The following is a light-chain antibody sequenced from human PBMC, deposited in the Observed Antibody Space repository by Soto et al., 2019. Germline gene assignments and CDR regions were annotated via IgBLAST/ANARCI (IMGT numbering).Light chain of an antibody. Sequence: IQMTQSPSSLSASVGARVTITCRASQGISSYVAWYQQKPGKAPKLLIYAASTLQSGVPSRFSGSGSGTDFTLTSSCLQSEDFATYYCQQYYSYPPTFGPGTKVDIK. CDR3: QQYYSYPPT. V-gene: IGKV1-8*01. CDR2: AAS. CDR1: QGISSY. J-gene: IGKJ3*01.